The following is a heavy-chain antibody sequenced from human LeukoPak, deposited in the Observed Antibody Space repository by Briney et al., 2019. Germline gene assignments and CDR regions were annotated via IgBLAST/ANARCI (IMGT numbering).Heavy chain of an antibody. CDR2: ISGSGGST. Sequence: GGSLRLSCAASGFTFSSYAMSWVRQAPGKGLEWVSAISGSGGSTYYADSVKGRFTISRDNSKNTLYLQMNSLRAEDTAVYYCAKRRDSCSTTSCYVLGALDDWGQGTLVTVSS. D-gene: IGHD2-2*01. J-gene: IGHJ4*02. CDR1: GFTFSSYA. CDR3: AKRRDSCSTTSCYVLGALDD. V-gene: IGHV3-23*01.